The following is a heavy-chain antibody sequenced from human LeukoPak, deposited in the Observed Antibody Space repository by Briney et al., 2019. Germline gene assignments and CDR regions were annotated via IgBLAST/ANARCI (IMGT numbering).Heavy chain of an antibody. V-gene: IGHV3-66*01. D-gene: IGHD3-10*01. CDR2: IYSGGST. J-gene: IGHJ4*02. Sequence: GGSLRLSCAASGFTVSSNYMSWVRQAPGKGLEWVSVIYSGGSTYYADSVKGRFTISRDNSKNTLYLQMNSLRAEDTAVYYCARSLWFGEFGYWGQGTLVTVSS. CDR1: GFTVSSNY. CDR3: ARSLWFGEFGY.